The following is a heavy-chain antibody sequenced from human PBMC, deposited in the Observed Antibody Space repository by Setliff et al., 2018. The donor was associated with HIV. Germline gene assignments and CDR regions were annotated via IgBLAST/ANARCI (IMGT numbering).Heavy chain of an antibody. CDR2: IYYTGST. J-gene: IGHJ4*02. V-gene: IGHV4-39*01. CDR1: GGSISSSSYY. CDR3: ARHYNVNYYVRKDFDY. D-gene: IGHD1-26*01. Sequence: PSETLSLTCTVSGGSISSSSYYWGWIRQPPGKGLELIGSIYYTGSTYYNPPLKSRVTISVDTSKNQFSLKLSSVTAADTAVYYCARHYNVNYYVRKDFDYWGQGTPVTVSS.